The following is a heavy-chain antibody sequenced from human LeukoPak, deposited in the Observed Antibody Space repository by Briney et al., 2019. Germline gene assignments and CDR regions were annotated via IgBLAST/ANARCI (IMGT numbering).Heavy chain of an antibody. Sequence: GGSLRLSCAASGFTFSSYAMRSVRQTPGRWLEWVSVIRCSGDSTYYADSVKGRFTISRDNSKNTLYLQMNSLRAEDTAVYYCAKDMSSGWGRLDYWGQGTLVTVSS. CDR3: AKDMSSGWGRLDY. J-gene: IGHJ4*02. V-gene: IGHV3-23*01. CDR1: GFTFSSYA. CDR2: IRCSGDST. D-gene: IGHD6-19*01.